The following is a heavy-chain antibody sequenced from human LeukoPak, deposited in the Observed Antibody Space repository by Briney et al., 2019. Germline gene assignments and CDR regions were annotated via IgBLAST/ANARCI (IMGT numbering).Heavy chain of an antibody. V-gene: IGHV3-74*01. Sequence: PGGSLRLSCAASGVTFSSYWMHWVRQAPGKGLVWVSRINSDGSSTSYAASVKGRFTISRDNAKNTLYLQMNSLRAEATAVYYCARAVRWERFDSWGPGTLVTVSS. CDR1: GVTFSSYW. CDR2: INSDGSST. D-gene: IGHD1-26*01. CDR3: ARAVRWERFDS. J-gene: IGHJ4*02.